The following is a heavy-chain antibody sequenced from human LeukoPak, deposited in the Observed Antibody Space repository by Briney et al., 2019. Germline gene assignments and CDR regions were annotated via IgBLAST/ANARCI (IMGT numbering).Heavy chain of an antibody. CDR2: IYYSGST. D-gene: IGHD6-13*01. Sequence: PSETLSHTCTVSGGSSSSSSYYWGWIRQPPGKGLEWIGSIYYSGSTYYNPSLKSRVTISVDTSKNQSSLNLNSVTAADTAVYYCARGRSWYSNSWDSLYGMDVWGQGTTVTVSS. J-gene: IGHJ6*02. CDR3: ARGRSWYSNSWDSLYGMDV. V-gene: IGHV4-39*01. CDR1: GGSSSSSSYY.